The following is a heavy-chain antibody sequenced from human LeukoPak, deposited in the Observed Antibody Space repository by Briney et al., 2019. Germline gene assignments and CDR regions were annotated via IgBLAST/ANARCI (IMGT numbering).Heavy chain of an antibody. CDR3: ARDPRGNYYDSSGYYEY. V-gene: IGHV3-11*04. CDR1: GFTFSDYY. CDR2: ISSSGSTI. J-gene: IGHJ4*02. Sequence: GGSLRLSCAASGFTFSDYYMRWLRQAPGQGLEWVSYISSSGSTIYYADSVKGRFTIFRDNDKNSLYLQMNSLRAEDTAVYYCARDPRGNYYDSSGYYEYWGQGTLVTVSS. D-gene: IGHD3-22*01.